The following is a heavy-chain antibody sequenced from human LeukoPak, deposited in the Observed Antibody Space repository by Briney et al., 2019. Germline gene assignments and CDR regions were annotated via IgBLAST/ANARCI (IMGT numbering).Heavy chain of an antibody. CDR2: IIPIFGTA. D-gene: IGHD3-22*01. J-gene: IGHJ4*02. V-gene: IGHV1-69*05. CDR3: AAAGTYYYDSSGYRDY. CDR1: GGTFSSYA. Sequence: SVKVSCKASGGTFSSYAISWVRQAPGQGLEWMGRIIPIFGTANYAQEFQGRVTITTDESTSTAYMELSSLRSEDTAVYYCAAAGTYYYDSSGYRDYWGQGTLVTVSS.